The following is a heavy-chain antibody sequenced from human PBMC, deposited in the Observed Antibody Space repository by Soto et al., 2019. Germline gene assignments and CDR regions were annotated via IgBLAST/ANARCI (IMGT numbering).Heavy chain of an antibody. CDR2: IYSGGNT. CDR3: AKERSSGWSFDY. Sequence: PGGSLRLSCAASGFTVSSNYMTWVRQAPGKGLEWVSAIYSGGNTYYADSVKGRFTVSRDNSKNTLYLQMNSLRAEDTAVFYCAKERSSGWSFDYWGQGTLVTVSS. J-gene: IGHJ4*02. D-gene: IGHD6-19*01. V-gene: IGHV3-53*01. CDR1: GFTVSSNY.